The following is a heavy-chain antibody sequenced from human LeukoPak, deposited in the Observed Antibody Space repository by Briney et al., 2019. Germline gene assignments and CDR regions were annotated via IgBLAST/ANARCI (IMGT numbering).Heavy chain of an antibody. Sequence: ASVKVSCKASGGTFISYAISWVRQAPGQGLEWMGWINPNSGGTNYAQKFQGRVTMTRDTSISTAYMELSRLRSDDTAVYYCATEQTNFSIDYWGQGTLVTVSS. CDR1: GGTFISYA. D-gene: IGHD2/OR15-2a*01. J-gene: IGHJ4*02. V-gene: IGHV1-2*02. CDR2: INPNSGGT. CDR3: ATEQTNFSIDY.